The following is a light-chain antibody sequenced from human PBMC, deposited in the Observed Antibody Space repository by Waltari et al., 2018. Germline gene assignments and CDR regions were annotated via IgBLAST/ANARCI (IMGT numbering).Light chain of an antibody. Sequence: SHVLTQPPSVSVAPGQTARITCGGNDIGTKRVHWYQQKPGRAPVLVVNDDSDRPSGIPERFSGSNSGKTATLTISRVEAGDEADYYCQVWDSDSDQMFGAGTKLTVL. CDR3: QVWDSDSDQM. CDR1: DIGTKR. V-gene: IGLV3-21*02. CDR2: DDS. J-gene: IGLJ3*02.